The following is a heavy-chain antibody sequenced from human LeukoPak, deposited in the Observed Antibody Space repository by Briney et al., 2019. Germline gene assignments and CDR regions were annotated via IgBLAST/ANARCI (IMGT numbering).Heavy chain of an antibody. V-gene: IGHV4-31*11. J-gene: IGHJ4*02. CDR2: IYYSGST. D-gene: IGHD3-3*01. CDR3: ARAGFDFWSGYSRYFDY. CDR1: GGSISSGGYY. Sequence: SETLSLTCAVSGGSISSGGYYWSWIRQHPGKGLEWIGYIYYSGSTYYNPSLKSRVTMSVDTSKNQFSLKLSSVTAADTAVYYCARAGFDFWSGYSRYFDYWGQGTLVTVSS.